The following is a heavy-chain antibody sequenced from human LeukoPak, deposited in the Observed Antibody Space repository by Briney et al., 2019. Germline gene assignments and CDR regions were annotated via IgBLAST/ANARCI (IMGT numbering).Heavy chain of an antibody. CDR2: ISAYNGNT. Sequence: GASVKVSCKASGYTFTGYYMHWVRQAPGQGLEWMGWISAYNGNTNYAQKLQGRVTMTTDTSTSTAYMELRSLRSDDTAVYYCARFERDSGTFDPWGQGTLVTVSS. D-gene: IGHD2-15*01. CDR1: GYTFTGYY. J-gene: IGHJ5*02. CDR3: ARFERDSGTFDP. V-gene: IGHV1-18*04.